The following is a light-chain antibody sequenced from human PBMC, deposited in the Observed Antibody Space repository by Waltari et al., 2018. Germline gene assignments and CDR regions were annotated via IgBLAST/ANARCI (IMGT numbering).Light chain of an antibody. CDR1: STDIGVYNY. CDR3: ASFAGSNTL. V-gene: IGLV2-8*01. Sequence: QSALTQPPSASGSPGQSVTISSTGTSTDIGVYNYVSWNQQPPGKAPKLLIYEVSERPSGVPDRFSGSKSGITASLTVFGLQTEDEADYYCASFAGSNTLFGGGTKLTVL. J-gene: IGLJ2*01. CDR2: EVS.